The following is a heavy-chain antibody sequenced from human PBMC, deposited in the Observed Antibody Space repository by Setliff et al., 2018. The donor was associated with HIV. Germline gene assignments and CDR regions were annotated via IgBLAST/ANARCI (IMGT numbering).Heavy chain of an antibody. J-gene: IGHJ3*02. CDR2: INPSDGIP. D-gene: IGHD3-16*01. V-gene: IGHV1-46*01. Sequence: GASVKVSCKASGFSFSRHYMHWVRQAPGEGLEWVAMINPSDGIPSYAQKFQDRVVVTRDTSRSIVYMELSGLLSEDTAVYFCTRAFPPMIPAAFDIWGLGTLVTVS. CDR1: GFSFSRHY. CDR3: TRAFPPMIPAAFDI.